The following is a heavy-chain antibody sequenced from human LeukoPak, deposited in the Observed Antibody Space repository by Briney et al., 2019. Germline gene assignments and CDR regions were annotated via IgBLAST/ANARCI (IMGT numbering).Heavy chain of an antibody. V-gene: IGHV4-34*01. CDR1: GGSFSGYY. CDR2: INHSGST. Sequence: SETLSLTCAVYGGSFSGYYWSWIRQPPGKGLEWIGEINHSGSTNYNPSLKSRVTISVDTSKNQFSLKLSSVTAADTAVYYCASRGYSSSWSDWGQGTLVTVSS. J-gene: IGHJ4*02. D-gene: IGHD6-13*01. CDR3: ASRGYSSSWSD.